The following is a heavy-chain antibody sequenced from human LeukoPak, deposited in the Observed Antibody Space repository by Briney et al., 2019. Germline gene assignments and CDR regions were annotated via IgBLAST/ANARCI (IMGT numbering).Heavy chain of an antibody. D-gene: IGHD5-18*01. CDR1: GLTFSSHW. CDR2: ITNDGSST. J-gene: IGHJ4*02. V-gene: IGHV3-74*01. Sequence: PGGSLRLSCAASGLTFSSHWMHWVRQAPGKGLVWVSRITNDGSSTTYADSVKGRFTISRDNSKNTLYLQMNSLRAGDTAVYYCFGIMVTLRRVSGVEEFDYWGQGTLATVSS. CDR3: FGIMVTLRRVSGVEEFDY.